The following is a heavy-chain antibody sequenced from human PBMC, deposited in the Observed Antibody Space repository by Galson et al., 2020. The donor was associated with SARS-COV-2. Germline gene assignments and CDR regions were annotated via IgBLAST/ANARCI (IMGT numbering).Heavy chain of an antibody. CDR3: ARTVRVPAPFSEY. CDR2: INHSGST. V-gene: IGHV4-34*01. CDR1: GGSFSGYY. D-gene: IGHD2-2*01. J-gene: IGHJ4*02. Sequence: SETLSLTCAVYGGSFSGYYWSWIRQPPGNGLEWIGEINHSGSTNYNPSLKSRVTISVDTSKNQFSLKLSSVTAADTAVYYCARTVRVPAPFSEYWGQGTLVTVFS.